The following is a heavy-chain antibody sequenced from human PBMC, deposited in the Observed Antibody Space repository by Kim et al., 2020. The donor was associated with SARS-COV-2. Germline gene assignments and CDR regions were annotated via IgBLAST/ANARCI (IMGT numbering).Heavy chain of an antibody. V-gene: IGHV3-33*01. J-gene: IGHJ4*02. CDR1: GFTFIAYG. Sequence: GGSLRLSCAASGFTFIAYGFHWVRQAPGKGLEWVALIFYDGSNKYYADSVKGRFTISRDNSKNTLYLQMNSLRAEDTAVYYCARDREAYCGGDCYGFDYWGQGTLVTVSS. D-gene: IGHD2-21*02. CDR3: ARDREAYCGGDCYGFDY. CDR2: IFYDGSNK.